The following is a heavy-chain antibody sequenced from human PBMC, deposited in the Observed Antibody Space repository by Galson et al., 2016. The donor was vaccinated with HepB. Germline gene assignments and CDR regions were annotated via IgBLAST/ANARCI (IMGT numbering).Heavy chain of an antibody. D-gene: IGHD1-7*01. V-gene: IGHV3-23*01. CDR3: AASISGTPYYYYYYTDV. Sequence: SLRLSCAASGFTFSDYAMPWVRHAPGKGLEWVSVITASGITTHYADSVKGRLTIPRDNSKNTVYLQMSSLRAEDTAVYYCAASISGTPYYYYYYTDVWGKGTTVTVSS. J-gene: IGHJ6*03. CDR2: ITASGITT. CDR1: GFTFSDYA.